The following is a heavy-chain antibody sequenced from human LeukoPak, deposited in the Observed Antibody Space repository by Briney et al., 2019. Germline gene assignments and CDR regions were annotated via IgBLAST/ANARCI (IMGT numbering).Heavy chain of an antibody. CDR1: GGTFSSYA. CDR2: IIPIFGTA. V-gene: IGHV1-69*05. Sequence: SVKVSCKASGGTFSSYAISWMRQAPGQGLEWIGRIIPIFGTANYAQKFQGRVTITTDESTSTAYMELSSLRSEDTAVYYCAHSERWLQFDAFDIWGQGTMVTVSS. D-gene: IGHD5-24*01. J-gene: IGHJ3*02. CDR3: AHSERWLQFDAFDI.